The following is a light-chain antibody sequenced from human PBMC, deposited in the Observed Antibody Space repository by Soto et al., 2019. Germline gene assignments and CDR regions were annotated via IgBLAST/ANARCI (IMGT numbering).Light chain of an antibody. J-gene: IGLJ2*01. CDR2: DVS. V-gene: IGLV2-14*03. CDR3: SSFRSLSNTTFTVV. CDR1: SSDVGGYNY. Sequence: QSVLTQPASVSESPGQSITISCTGSSSDVGGYNYVSWYQQHPGRAPKLMIYDVSNRPSGVPNRFSGSKFGNTASLTISGLQAEDEAAYYCSSFRSLSNTTFTVVFGGGTKLTFL.